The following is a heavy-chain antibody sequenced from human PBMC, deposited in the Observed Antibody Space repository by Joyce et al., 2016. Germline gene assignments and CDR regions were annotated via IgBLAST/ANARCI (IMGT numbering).Heavy chain of an antibody. CDR3: ARGEMATIMGFDY. D-gene: IGHD5-24*01. J-gene: IGHJ4*02. V-gene: IGHV3-30*01. Sequence: SVKGRFTISRDNSKNTLYLQMNSLRAEDTAVYYCARGEMATIMGFDYWGQGALVTVSS.